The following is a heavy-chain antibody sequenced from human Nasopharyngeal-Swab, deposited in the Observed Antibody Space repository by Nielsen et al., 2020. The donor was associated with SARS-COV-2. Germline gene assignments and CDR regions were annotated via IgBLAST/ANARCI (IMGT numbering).Heavy chain of an antibody. Sequence: ASVKVSCKASGYTFTSYGISWVRQAPGQGLEWMGWISAYNGNTNYAQKLQGRVTMTTDTSTSTAYMELRSLRSDDTAVYYCARDIVSSGWPGAPDYWGQGTLVTVSS. D-gene: IGHD6-19*01. CDR2: ISAYNGNT. CDR3: ARDIVSSGWPGAPDY. CDR1: GYTFTSYG. V-gene: IGHV1-18*01. J-gene: IGHJ4*02.